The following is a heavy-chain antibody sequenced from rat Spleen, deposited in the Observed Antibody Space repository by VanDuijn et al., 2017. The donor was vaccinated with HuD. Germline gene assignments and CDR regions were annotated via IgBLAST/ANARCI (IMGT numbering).Heavy chain of an antibody. CDR3: ARRHYGYTDYFDS. CDR2: ISYGDSSGHSST. D-gene: IGHD1-11*01. V-gene: IGHV5-29*01. J-gene: IGHJ2*01. CDR1: GFTFSDYY. Sequence: EVQLVESDGGLVQPGRSLKLSCAASGFTFSDYYMAWVRQAPAKGLEWVATISYGDSSGHSSTYYRDSVKGRFTIYRNNAKSTLSLQMDSLRSEDTATYYCARRHYGYTDYFDSWGQGVMVTVSS.